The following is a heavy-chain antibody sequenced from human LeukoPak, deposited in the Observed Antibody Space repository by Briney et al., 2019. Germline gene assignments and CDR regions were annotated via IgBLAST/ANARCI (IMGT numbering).Heavy chain of an antibody. Sequence: GGSLRLSCATSGFTFSSYAFHWVRQAPGKGLEWVAVISYDGSNKYYADSVKGRFTISRDNSKNTLYLQMNSLRAEDTAVYYCAKDISGTTYVWGSYRPLGGFDYWGQGTLVTVSS. J-gene: IGHJ4*02. CDR3: AKDISGTTYVWGSYRPLGGFDY. D-gene: IGHD3-16*02. CDR1: GFTFSSYA. CDR2: ISYDGSNK. V-gene: IGHV3-30*04.